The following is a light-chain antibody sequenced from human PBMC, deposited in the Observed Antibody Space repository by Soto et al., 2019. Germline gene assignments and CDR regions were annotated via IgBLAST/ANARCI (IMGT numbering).Light chain of an antibody. CDR2: GAS. CDR3: QQYASSPLT. Sequence: EIVLTQSPGTLSLSSGERATLSCRASQSVRSNYLSWYQQKPGQAPRLLIYGASSRATGIPDRFGGSGSGTDFPLTISRLDPEDFAVYYCQQYASSPLTFGGGTKVEIK. V-gene: IGKV3-20*01. CDR1: QSVRSNY. J-gene: IGKJ4*01.